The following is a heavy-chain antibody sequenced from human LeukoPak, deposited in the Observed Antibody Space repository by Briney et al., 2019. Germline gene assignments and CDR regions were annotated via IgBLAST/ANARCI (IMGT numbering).Heavy chain of an antibody. CDR1: GFTFHFYG. J-gene: IGHJ5*02. D-gene: IGHD6-13*01. CDR2: IWYDGSYT. V-gene: IGHV3-33*01. CDR3: ARDSVMYSSSWYELDL. Sequence: GGSLRLSCAASGFTFHFYGMHWVRQAPGKGLEWVGVIWYDGSYTYYVESVKGRFTISRDNSKSVLYLQMNTLRAEDTAIYYCARDSVMYSSSWYELDLWGQGILVTVSP.